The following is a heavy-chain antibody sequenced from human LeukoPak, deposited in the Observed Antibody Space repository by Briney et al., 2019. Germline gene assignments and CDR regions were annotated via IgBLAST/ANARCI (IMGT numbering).Heavy chain of an antibody. Sequence: GGSLRLSCAASGFTFSGYWMSWVRQAPGKGLEWVANIKQDGSEKYYVDSVKGRFTISRDNAKNSLYLQMNSLRAEGTAVYYCARDAVDSGYSGGYWGQGTLVTVSS. CDR3: ARDAVDSGYSGGY. CDR2: IKQDGSEK. J-gene: IGHJ4*02. CDR1: GFTFSGYW. V-gene: IGHV3-7*01. D-gene: IGHD5-12*01.